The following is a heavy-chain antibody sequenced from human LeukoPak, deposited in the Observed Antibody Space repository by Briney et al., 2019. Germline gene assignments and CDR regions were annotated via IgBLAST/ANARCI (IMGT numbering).Heavy chain of an antibody. CDR3: ARAGGSYREYYFDY. CDR2: INWNGGST. CDR1: GFTFDDYG. Sequence: GGSLRLSCAASGFTFDDYGMSAGRQAPGKGLGWVSGINWNGGSTGYADSVKGRFTISRDNAGNALYLQMNSLRAEDTALYYCARAGGSYREYYFDYWGQGTLVTVSS. J-gene: IGHJ4*02. D-gene: IGHD1-26*01. V-gene: IGHV3-20*04.